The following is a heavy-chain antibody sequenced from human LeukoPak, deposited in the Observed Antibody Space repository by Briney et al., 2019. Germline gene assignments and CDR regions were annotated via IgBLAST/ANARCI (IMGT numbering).Heavy chain of an antibody. CDR3: ARAVSGRFDY. V-gene: IGHV4-59*08. CDR1: GGSISSYY. CDR2: IYYSGST. J-gene: IGHJ4*02. D-gene: IGHD6-19*01. Sequence: SETLSLTCTFSGGSISSYYWSWIRQPPGKGLEWIGYIYYSGSTNYNPSLKSRVTISVDTSKNQFSLKLSSVTAADTAIYYCARAVSGRFDYWGQGTLVTVSS.